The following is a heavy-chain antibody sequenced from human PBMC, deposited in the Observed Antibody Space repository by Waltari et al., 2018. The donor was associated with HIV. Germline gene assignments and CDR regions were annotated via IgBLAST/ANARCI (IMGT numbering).Heavy chain of an antibody. Sequence: QVQLVESGGGLVKPGGSLRLSCAASGFKSRDAYMSWIRQAPGKGLEWVSYISGSGTTTYYIESVKGRFTISRDNAKESVYLQMSSLRPEDTAIYYCASKTSGWYAYWGRGALVTVSS. J-gene: IGHJ4*02. V-gene: IGHV3-11*01. CDR3: ASKTSGWYAY. CDR2: ISGSGTTT. CDR1: GFKSRDAY. D-gene: IGHD6-19*01.